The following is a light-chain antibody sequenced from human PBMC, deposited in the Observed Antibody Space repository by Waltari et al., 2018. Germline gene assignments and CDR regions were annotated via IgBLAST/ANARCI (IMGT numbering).Light chain of an antibody. CDR2: VVS. CDR3: QQSDSLPLT. V-gene: IGKV1-39*01. Sequence: DIQMTQSPSSLSASVGDRVTITFRASQTINKYLNWYQQKQGKAPKVLISVVSYLHTGVPSRFSGSGSGTDFTLTISSLQPEDFATYYCQQSDSLPLTFGGGTKVEIK. J-gene: IGKJ4*01. CDR1: QTINKY.